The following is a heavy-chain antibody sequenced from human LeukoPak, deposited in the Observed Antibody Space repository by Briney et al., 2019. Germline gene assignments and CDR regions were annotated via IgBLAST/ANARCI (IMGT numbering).Heavy chain of an antibody. CDR1: GFTFSSYS. CDR3: ARGGGQWLVRGLSYFDY. V-gene: IGHV3-21*01. D-gene: IGHD6-19*01. CDR2: ISSSSSYM. Sequence: GGSLRLSCAASGFTFSSYSMNWVRQAPGKGLEWVSSISSSSSYMYYADSVKGRFTISRDNAKNSLYLQMNSLRAEDTAVYYCARGGGQWLVRGLSYFDYWGQGTLVTVSS. J-gene: IGHJ4*02.